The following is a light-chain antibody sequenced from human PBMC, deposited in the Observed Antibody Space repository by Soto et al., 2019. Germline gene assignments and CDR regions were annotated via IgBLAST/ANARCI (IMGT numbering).Light chain of an antibody. V-gene: IGLV1-40*01. CDR2: VNS. CDR3: AAWDDNLNAYV. J-gene: IGLJ1*01. CDR1: SSNIGAGYD. Sequence: QSVLTQPPSVSGAPGQRVTISCTGSSSNIGAGYDVHWYQQLPGTAPKLLIYVNSNRPSGVPDRFSGSKSGTSASLAITGLQAEDEADYYCAAWDDNLNAYVFGSGTKLTVL.